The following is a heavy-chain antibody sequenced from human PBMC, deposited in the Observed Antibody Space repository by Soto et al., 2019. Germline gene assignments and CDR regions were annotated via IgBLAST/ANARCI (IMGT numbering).Heavy chain of an antibody. CDR2: ISGSGGST. D-gene: IGHD1-7*01. V-gene: IGHV3-23*01. Sequence: EVQLFASGGGLVQPGGSLRLSCAASGFTFSSYAVSWVRQAPGKGLEWVSSISGSGGSTYYAGSVKGRFTISRDNSKNTLSLQMDRLRAGDTAVYYCAKGISGTTRTKLDYWGQGTPVSVSS. J-gene: IGHJ4*02. CDR3: AKGISGTTRTKLDY. CDR1: GFTFSSYA.